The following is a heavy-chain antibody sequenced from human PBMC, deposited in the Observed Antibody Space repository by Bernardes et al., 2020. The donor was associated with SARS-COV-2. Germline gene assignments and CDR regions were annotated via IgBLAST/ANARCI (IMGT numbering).Heavy chain of an antibody. Sequence: TIQYAASVKGRFIISRDDSKDTVFVQMNSLKPEDTAVYYCATGGLDYWGRGILVSVSS. D-gene: IGHD3-10*01. J-gene: IGHJ4*02. CDR3: ATGGLDY. CDR2: TI. V-gene: IGHV3-15*01.